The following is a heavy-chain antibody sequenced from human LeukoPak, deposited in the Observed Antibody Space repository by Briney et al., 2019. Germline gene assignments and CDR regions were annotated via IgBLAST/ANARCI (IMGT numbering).Heavy chain of an antibody. Sequence: GGSLRLSCAASGFTFSAYAMSWVRQAPGKGLEWVSAITGSDGSSYYADSVKGRFTISRDNSKNTLYLQVNSLRAEDTAVYYCAKWGDYDILTGYYVPDYWGQGTLVTVSS. CDR2: ITGSDGSS. CDR1: GFTFSAYA. D-gene: IGHD3-9*01. V-gene: IGHV3-23*01. CDR3: AKWGDYDILTGYYVPDY. J-gene: IGHJ4*02.